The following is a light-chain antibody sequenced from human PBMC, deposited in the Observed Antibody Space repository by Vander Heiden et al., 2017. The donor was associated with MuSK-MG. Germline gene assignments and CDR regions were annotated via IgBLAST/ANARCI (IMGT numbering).Light chain of an antibody. CDR2: WNT. J-gene: IGLJ2*01. CDR3: AVWDDSLSGVV. CDR1: SSTIGSNY. Sequence: QSVLTQPPSASGTPGPRVTISCSGSSSTIGSNYVYWYQQLPGTAPKLLIYWNTQRPSGVPDRFSGSKSGTSASLAISGLRSADEADYYCAVWDDSLSGVVFGGGTKLTVL. V-gene: IGLV1-47*01.